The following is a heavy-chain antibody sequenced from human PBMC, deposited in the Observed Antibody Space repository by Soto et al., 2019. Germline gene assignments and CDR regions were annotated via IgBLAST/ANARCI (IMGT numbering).Heavy chain of an antibody. Sequence: SLRLSWAASLFAFSSYGMHWVLHTPVKGLEWVAVISYDGSNKYYADSVKGRFTISRDNSKNTLYLQMNSLRAEDTAVYYCAKVLWFGEGGPDAFDIWGQGTMVTVSS. V-gene: IGHV3-30*18. D-gene: IGHD3-10*01. CDR3: AKVLWFGEGGPDAFDI. CDR1: LFAFSSYG. J-gene: IGHJ3*02. CDR2: ISYDGSNK.